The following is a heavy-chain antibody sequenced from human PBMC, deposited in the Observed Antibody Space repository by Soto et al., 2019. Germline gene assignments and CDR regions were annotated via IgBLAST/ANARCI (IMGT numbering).Heavy chain of an antibody. CDR1: SGSISSINW. V-gene: IGHV4-4*02. CDR2: IYHSGST. D-gene: IGHD6-13*01. Sequence: SETLSLTCAVSSGSISSINWWSWVRQPPGKGLEWIGDIYHSGSTNYNPSLKSRVTISVDKSKNQFSLKLSSVTAADTAVYYCARVDSSWYTPTGGFFDYWGQGALVTVSS. CDR3: ARVDSSWYTPTGGFFDY. J-gene: IGHJ4*02.